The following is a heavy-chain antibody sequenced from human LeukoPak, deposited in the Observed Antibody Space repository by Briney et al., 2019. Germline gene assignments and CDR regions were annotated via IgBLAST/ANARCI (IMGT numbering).Heavy chain of an antibody. CDR3: ARGRAAIDS. Sequence: GGSLRLSCVASGFTLSSYWMTWARQAPGKGLEWVANIGQDGSEKYYVDSVKGRFTISRDNAKNSLYLQMNSLRAEDAAVYYCARGRAAIDSWGQGTLVTVSS. CDR1: GFTLSSYW. CDR2: IGQDGSEK. V-gene: IGHV3-7*04. D-gene: IGHD5-18*01. J-gene: IGHJ4*02.